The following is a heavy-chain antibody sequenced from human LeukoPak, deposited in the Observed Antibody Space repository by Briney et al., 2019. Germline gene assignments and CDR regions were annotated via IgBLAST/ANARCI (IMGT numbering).Heavy chain of an antibody. D-gene: IGHD6-19*01. V-gene: IGHV4-59*01. J-gene: IGHJ6*03. Sequence: SETLSLTCTVSGGSISSYYWSWIRQPPGKGLEWIGYIYYSGSTNYNPSLKSRVTISVDTSKNQFSLKLSSVTAADTAVYCCARAEVAGNYYYYYYMDVWGKGTTVTVSS. CDR2: IYYSGST. CDR3: ARAEVAGNYYYYYYMDV. CDR1: GGSISSYY.